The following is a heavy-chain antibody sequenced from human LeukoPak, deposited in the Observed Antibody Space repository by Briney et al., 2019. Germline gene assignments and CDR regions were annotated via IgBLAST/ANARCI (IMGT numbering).Heavy chain of an antibody. CDR1: GGTFSSYA. V-gene: IGHV1-69*04. CDR2: IIPILGIA. CDR3: ARVETVVYVWGNYYYMDV. D-gene: IGHD2-8*02. Sequence: SVKVSCKASGGTFSSYAISWVRQAPGQGLEWMGRIIPILGIANYAQKFQGRVTITADKSTSTAYMELSSLRSEDTAVYYCARVETVVYVWGNYYYMDVWGKGTTVTASS. J-gene: IGHJ6*03.